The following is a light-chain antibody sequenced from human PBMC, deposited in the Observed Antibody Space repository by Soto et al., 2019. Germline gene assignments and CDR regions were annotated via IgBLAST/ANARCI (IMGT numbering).Light chain of an antibody. CDR1: QSVSSN. Sequence: EIVMTQSPATLSVSPGERATLSCRASQSVSSNLAWYQQKPDQAPRLLIYDTSTRATGVPARFSGSRSGTEFTLTINSLQSEDFAVYYCQRYNNWPLTFGGGTKV. CDR2: DTS. CDR3: QRYNNWPLT. J-gene: IGKJ4*01. V-gene: IGKV3-15*01.